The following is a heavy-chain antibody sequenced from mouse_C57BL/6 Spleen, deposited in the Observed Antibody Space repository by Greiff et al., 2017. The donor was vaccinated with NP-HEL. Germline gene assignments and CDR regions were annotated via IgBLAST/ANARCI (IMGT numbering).Heavy chain of an antibody. J-gene: IGHJ1*03. CDR3: ARSGGSSPRDVDV. D-gene: IGHD1-1*01. CDR1: GYAFSSSW. V-gene: IGHV1-82*01. Sequence: VKLMESGPELVKPGASVKISCKASGYAFSSSWMNWVKQRPGKGLEWIGRIYPGDGDTNYNGKFKGKATLTADKSSSTAYMQLSSLTSEDSAVYFCARSGGSSPRDVDVWGTGTTVTVSS. CDR2: IYPGDGDT.